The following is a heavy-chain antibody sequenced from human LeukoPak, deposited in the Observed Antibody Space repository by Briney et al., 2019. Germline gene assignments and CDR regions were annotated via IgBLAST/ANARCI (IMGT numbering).Heavy chain of an antibody. J-gene: IGHJ4*02. D-gene: IGHD3-22*01. CDR1: GGSISNYY. Sequence: SETLSLTRTISGGSISNYYWSWIRQPPGKGLEWMGYIHHSGSTNYNPSLKSRVTISVDTSKNQFSLRLSSVTAADTAVYYCARGFADRSGFLLSYFDYWGQGTLATVSS. V-gene: IGHV4-59*01. CDR3: ARGFADRSGFLLSYFDY. CDR2: IHHSGST.